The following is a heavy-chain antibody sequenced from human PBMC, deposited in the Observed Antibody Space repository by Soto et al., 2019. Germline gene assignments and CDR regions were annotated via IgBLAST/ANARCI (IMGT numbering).Heavy chain of an antibody. J-gene: IGHJ6*02. D-gene: IGHD2-8*01. Sequence: ASVKVSCKASGYSFTDYHIHWVRQAPGQGLEWLGRINPKSGGTSTAQKFQGWVTMTRDRSISTVYMELTRMRSDDTAVYFCARGHSTDCSNGVCSFFYNHEMDVWGQGTTVTVSS. CDR3: ARGHSTDCSNGVCSFFYNHEMDV. V-gene: IGHV1-2*04. CDR1: GYSFTDYH. CDR2: INPKSGGT.